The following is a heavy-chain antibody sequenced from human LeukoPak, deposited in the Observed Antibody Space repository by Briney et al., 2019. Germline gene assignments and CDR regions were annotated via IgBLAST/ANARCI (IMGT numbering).Heavy chain of an antibody. CDR3: ARALVGTGLDY. V-gene: IGHV3-13*01. J-gene: IGHJ4*02. CDR2: IGTAGDT. Sequence: GGSLRLSCAASGFTFSSYDMHWVRQATGKGLEWFSAIGTAGDTYYPGSVKGRFTISRENAKNSLYLQMNSLRAGDTAVYYCARALVGTGLDYWGQGTLVTVSS. CDR1: GFTFSSYD. D-gene: IGHD3/OR15-3a*01.